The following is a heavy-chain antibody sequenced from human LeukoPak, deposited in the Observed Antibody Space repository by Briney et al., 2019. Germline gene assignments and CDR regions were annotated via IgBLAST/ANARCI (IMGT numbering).Heavy chain of an antibody. Sequence: ASVKVSCKASGYTFTSYDINWVRQATGQGLEWMGWMNPNSGNTGYAQKFQGRVTMTRNTSISTAYMEVSSLRSEDTAVYYCARGGTTHPYYYYYGMDVWGQGTTVTVSS. D-gene: IGHD1-1*01. J-gene: IGHJ6*02. CDR1: GYTFTSYD. CDR2: MNPNSGNT. CDR3: ARGGTTHPYYYYYGMDV. V-gene: IGHV1-8*01.